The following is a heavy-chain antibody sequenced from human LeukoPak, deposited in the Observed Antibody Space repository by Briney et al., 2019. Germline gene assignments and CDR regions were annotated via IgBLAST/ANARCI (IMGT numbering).Heavy chain of an antibody. Sequence: VASVKVSCKASGYTFTSYDINWVRQATGQGLEWMGWMNPNSGNTGYAQKFQGRVTMTRNTSISTAYMELSSLRSEDTAVYYCARAGGRIAVAGRKPIDYWGQGTLVTVSS. J-gene: IGHJ4*02. CDR3: ARAGGRIAVAGRKPIDY. CDR2: MNPNSGNT. V-gene: IGHV1-8*01. CDR1: GYTFTSYD. D-gene: IGHD6-19*01.